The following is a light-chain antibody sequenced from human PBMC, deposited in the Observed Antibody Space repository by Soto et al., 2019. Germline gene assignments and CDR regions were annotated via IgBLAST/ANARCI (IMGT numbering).Light chain of an antibody. Sequence: QSALTQPASVSGSPGQSITISCIGTSSDFGSYNYVSWYQHHPGKAPKLVISEVSNRPSGVSYRFSGSKSGNTASLTISGLQAEDEADYYCSSYNTIGTLQVFGPGTKVTV. V-gene: IGLV2-14*01. J-gene: IGLJ1*01. CDR3: SSYNTIGTLQV. CDR1: SSDFGSYNY. CDR2: EVS.